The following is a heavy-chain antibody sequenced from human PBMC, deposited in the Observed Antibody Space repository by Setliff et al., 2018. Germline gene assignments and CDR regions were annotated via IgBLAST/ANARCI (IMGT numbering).Heavy chain of an antibody. J-gene: IGHJ4*02. D-gene: IGHD6-13*01. V-gene: IGHV5-51*01. Sequence: GASLKISCKGSGYTFTSYWIGWVRQMPGKGLEWLGIIYPSDSHTRYSPSFQGQVTISADRSISTAYLQWSSLKASDTAMYYCARALASAGTVFFDYWGQGTLVTVSS. CDR1: GYTFTSYW. CDR2: IYPSDSHT. CDR3: ARALASAGTVFFDY.